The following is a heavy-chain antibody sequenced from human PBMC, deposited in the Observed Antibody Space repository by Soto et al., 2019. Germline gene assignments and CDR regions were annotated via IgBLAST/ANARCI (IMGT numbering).Heavy chain of an antibody. J-gene: IGHJ6*02. D-gene: IGHD5-12*01. CDR2: INPNSGGT. Sequence: QVQLVQSGAEVKKPGASVKVSCKASGYTFTGYYMHWVRQAPGQGLEWMGWINPNSGGTNYAQKFQGRVTMTRDTSISRDYMELSRLRSDDTAVYYCARDALTVIGSGYDTYYYYGMDVWGQGTTVTVSS. CDR3: ARDALTVIGSGYDTYYYYGMDV. V-gene: IGHV1-2*02. CDR1: GYTFTGYY.